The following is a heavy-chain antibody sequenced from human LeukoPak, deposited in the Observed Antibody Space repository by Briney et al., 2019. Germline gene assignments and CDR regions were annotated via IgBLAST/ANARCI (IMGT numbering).Heavy chain of an antibody. CDR2: IKSKTDGGTT. CDR3: TVVYCSSTSCYEVYMDV. CDR1: GFTLSNAW. Sequence: PGGSLRLFCAASGFTLSNAWMTWVRQAPGKGREWVGRIKSKTDGGTTDYAAPVKGRFTISRDDSKNTLYLQMNSLKTEDTAVYYCTVVYCSSTSCYEVYMDVWGKGTTVTISS. J-gene: IGHJ6*03. D-gene: IGHD2-2*01. V-gene: IGHV3-15*01.